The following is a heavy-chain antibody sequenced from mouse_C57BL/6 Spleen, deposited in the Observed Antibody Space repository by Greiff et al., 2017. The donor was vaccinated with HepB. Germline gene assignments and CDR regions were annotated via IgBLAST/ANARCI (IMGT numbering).Heavy chain of an antibody. Sequence: QVQLQQSGAELVRPGASVKLSCKASGYTFTDYYINWVKQRPGQGLEWIARIYPGSGNTYYNEKFKGKATLTAEKSSSTAYMQLSSLTSEDSAVYFCARRYGYDGPAWFAYWGQGTLVTVSA. V-gene: IGHV1-76*01. D-gene: IGHD2-2*01. CDR3: ARRYGYDGPAWFAY. CDR1: GYTFTDYY. CDR2: IYPGSGNT. J-gene: IGHJ3*01.